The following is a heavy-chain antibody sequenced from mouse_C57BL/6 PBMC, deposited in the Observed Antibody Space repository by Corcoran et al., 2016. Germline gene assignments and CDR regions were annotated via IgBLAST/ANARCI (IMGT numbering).Heavy chain of an antibody. J-gene: IGHJ3*01. CDR1: GYAFSSYW. D-gene: IGHD1-1*01. V-gene: IGHV1-80*01. CDR3: ARDIYYYGSSPAWYAY. CDR2: IYPGDGDT. Sequence: QVPLQQSGAELVKTGASVTISCKASGYAFSSYWMNWVKQRPGKGLEWIGQIYPGDGDTNYNGKFKGKATLTADKSPSTAYMRLSSLTSEDSAVYFCARDIYYYGSSPAWYAYWGQGTLVTVSA.